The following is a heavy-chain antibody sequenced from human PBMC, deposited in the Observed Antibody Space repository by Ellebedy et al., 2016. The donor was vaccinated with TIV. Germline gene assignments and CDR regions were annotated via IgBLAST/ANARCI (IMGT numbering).Heavy chain of an antibody. CDR3: ARVGRVYSDYYYYYGMDV. Sequence: ASVKVSCXASGYTFTSYAMHWVRQAPGQRLEWMGWINAGNGNTKYSQKFQGRVTITRDTSASTAYMELSSLRSEDTAVYYCARVGRVYSDYYYYYGMDVWGQGTTVTVSS. D-gene: IGHD5-18*01. CDR1: GYTFTSYA. J-gene: IGHJ6*02. CDR2: INAGNGNT. V-gene: IGHV1-3*01.